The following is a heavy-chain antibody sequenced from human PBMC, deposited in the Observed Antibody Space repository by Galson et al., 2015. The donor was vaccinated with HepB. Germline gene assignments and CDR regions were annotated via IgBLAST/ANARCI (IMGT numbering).Heavy chain of an antibody. CDR2: ISYDGSNE. CDR1: GFTFSSYS. D-gene: IGHD3-22*01. CDR3: ASATMIAPFDI. J-gene: IGHJ3*02. V-gene: IGHV3-30*04. Sequence: SLRLSCAASGFTFSSYSMHWVRQAPGKGLEWVAVISYDGSNEYHADSVKGRFTISRDDSKDTLYLQMNSLRPDDTAVYYCASATMIAPFDIWGQGTMVTVSS.